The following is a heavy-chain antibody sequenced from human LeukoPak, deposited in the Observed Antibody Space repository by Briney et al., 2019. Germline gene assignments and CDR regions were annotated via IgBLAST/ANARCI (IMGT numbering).Heavy chain of an antibody. CDR2: ISGSGGST. J-gene: IGHJ4*02. CDR3: ASHASYYYDSSGRFDY. Sequence: GGSLRLSCAASGFTLSSYAMSWVRQAPGKGLEWVSAISGSGGSTYYADSVKGRFTISRDNSKNTLYLQMNSLRAEDTAVYYCASHASYYYDSSGRFDYWGQGTLVTVSS. D-gene: IGHD3-22*01. V-gene: IGHV3-23*01. CDR1: GFTLSSYA.